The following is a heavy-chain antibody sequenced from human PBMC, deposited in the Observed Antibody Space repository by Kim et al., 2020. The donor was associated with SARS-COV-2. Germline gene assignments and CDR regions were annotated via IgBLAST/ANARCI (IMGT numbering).Heavy chain of an antibody. CDR3: ARDFLLDIVVVPADSNYYYYGMDV. V-gene: IGHV1-46*01. CDR2: INPSGGST. J-gene: IGHJ6*02. CDR1: GYTFTSYY. Sequence: ASVKVSCKASGYTFTSYYMHWVRQAPGQGLEWMGIINPSGGSTSYAQKFQGRVTMTRDTSTSTVYMELSSLRSEDTAVYYCARDFLLDIVVVPADSNYYYYGMDVWGQGTTVTVSS. D-gene: IGHD2-2*03.